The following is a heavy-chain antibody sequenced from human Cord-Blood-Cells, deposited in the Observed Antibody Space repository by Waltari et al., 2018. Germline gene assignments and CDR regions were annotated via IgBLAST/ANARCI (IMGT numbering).Heavy chain of an antibody. CDR1: GGSFRGYY. CDR2: INHSGST. V-gene: IGHV4-34*01. Sequence: QVQLQQWGAGLLKPSETLSLTCAVYGGSFRGYYWSWFRQPPGKGLEWIGEINHSGSTNYNPSLKSRVTISVDTSKNQFSLKLSSVTAADTAVYYCARGVSSSWYARYYFDYWGQGTLVTVSS. J-gene: IGHJ4*02. D-gene: IGHD6-13*01. CDR3: ARGVSSSWYARYYFDY.